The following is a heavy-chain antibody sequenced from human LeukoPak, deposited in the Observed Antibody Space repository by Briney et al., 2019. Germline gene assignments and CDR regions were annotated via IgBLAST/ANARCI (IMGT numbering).Heavy chain of an antibody. CDR3: ARRLRYCSSTSCYKDDAFDI. CDR1: GGSISSYY. Sequence: PSETLSLTCTVSGGSISSYYWSWIRQPPGKGLEWIGYIYYSGSTNYNPSLKSRVTISVDTSKNQFSLKLSSVTAADTAVYYCARRLRYCSSTSCYKDDAFDIWGQGTMVTVSS. D-gene: IGHD2-2*02. CDR2: IYYSGST. J-gene: IGHJ3*02. V-gene: IGHV4-59*08.